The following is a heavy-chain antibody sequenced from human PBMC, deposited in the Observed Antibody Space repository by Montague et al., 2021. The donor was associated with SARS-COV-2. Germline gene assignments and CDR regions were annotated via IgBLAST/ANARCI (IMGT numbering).Heavy chain of an antibody. CDR3: ARGASVLPS. Sequence: SETLSLTCTVYAGSMSGSLLRWTPQPTGTGLGWIGLIYFCEGSNYHPSPTSRVTISVDTSTNHISLKLTFLTAAVPAVYNCARGASVLPSWGQGALVTVSS. CDR1: AGSMSGSL. V-gene: IGHV4-59*01. CDR2: IYFCEGS. D-gene: IGHD3-3*01. J-gene: IGHJ5*02.